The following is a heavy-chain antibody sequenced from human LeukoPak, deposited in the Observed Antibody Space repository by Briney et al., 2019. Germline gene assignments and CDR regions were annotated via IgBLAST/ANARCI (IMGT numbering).Heavy chain of an antibody. CDR3: VRDQGGAVSY. J-gene: IGHJ4*02. V-gene: IGHV3-30*04. D-gene: IGHD3-16*01. CDR2: ISYDGSNK. CDR1: GFTYTKHA. Sequence: GGSLRLSCAASGFTYTKHAMHWVRQAPGKGLEWVAVISYDGSNKKYADSVKGRFTISRDNSKNTLYLQMNSLRAEDTAVYYCVRDQGGAVSYWGQGTLVTVSS.